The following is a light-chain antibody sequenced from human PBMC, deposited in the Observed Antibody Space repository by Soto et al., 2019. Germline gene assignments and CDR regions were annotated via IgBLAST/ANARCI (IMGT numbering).Light chain of an antibody. Sequence: DIQVTQSPPTLSASVGDRVTITCRASQTISTWMAWYQQNPGKAPKLLVYDASTLQSGVASRFSGSGSGTEFTLIISGLQPDDSATYYCQQYTNTNNPWMFGQGTKVEI. CDR2: DAS. J-gene: IGKJ1*01. CDR3: QQYTNTNNPWM. CDR1: QTISTW. V-gene: IGKV1-5*01.